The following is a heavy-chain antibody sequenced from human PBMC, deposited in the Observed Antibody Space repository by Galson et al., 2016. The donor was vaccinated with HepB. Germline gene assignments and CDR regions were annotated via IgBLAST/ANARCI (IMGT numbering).Heavy chain of an antibody. D-gene: IGHD7-27*01. Sequence: SLRLSCAASGFTFNDHVMHWVRQLPGKGLEWVSGVNWNSATLAYADSVRGRFTISRDNAENSLYLQMNSLRAEDTALYYCAKGQTNWATFDSWGQGTLVTVSS. V-gene: IGHV3-9*01. CDR1: GFTFNDHV. CDR2: VNWNSATL. CDR3: AKGQTNWATFDS. J-gene: IGHJ4*02.